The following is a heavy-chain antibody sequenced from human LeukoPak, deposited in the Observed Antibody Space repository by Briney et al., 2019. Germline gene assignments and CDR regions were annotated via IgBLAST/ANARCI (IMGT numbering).Heavy chain of an antibody. V-gene: IGHV3-48*03. J-gene: IGHJ4*02. CDR2: ISSSGSTI. CDR3: ARVPLGNYYGSGSYYLGY. Sequence: GGSLRLSCSASGFAFSSDAMNWVRQAPGKGLEWVSYISSSGSTIYYADSVKGRFTISRDNAKNSLYLQMNSLRAEDTAVYYCARVPLGNYYGSGSYYLGYWGQGTLVTVSS. D-gene: IGHD3-10*01. CDR1: GFAFSSDA.